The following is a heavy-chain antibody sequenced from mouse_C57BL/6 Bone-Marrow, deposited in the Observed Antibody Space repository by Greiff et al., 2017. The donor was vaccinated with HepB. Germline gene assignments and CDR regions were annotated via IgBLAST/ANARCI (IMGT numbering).Heavy chain of an antibody. V-gene: IGHV1-55*01. CDR3: ARGYYGSSYWYFDV. CDR1: GYTFTSYW. Sequence: QVQLQQPGAELVKPGASVKMSCKASGYTFTSYWITWVKQRPGQGLEWIGDIYPGSGSTNYNEKFKSKATLTLDKSSSTAYIQPSSLTSEDSAVYYCARGYYGSSYWYFDVWGTGTTVTVSS. D-gene: IGHD1-1*01. CDR2: IYPGSGST. J-gene: IGHJ1*03.